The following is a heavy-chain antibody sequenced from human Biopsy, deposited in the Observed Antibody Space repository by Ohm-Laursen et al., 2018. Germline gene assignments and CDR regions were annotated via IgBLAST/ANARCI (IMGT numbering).Heavy chain of an antibody. D-gene: IGHD6-6*01. Sequence: SVKVFCKASGYSFSTYDVNWVRQARGQGLEWMGWMIPSSGKTGYAQRFQGRVTLTMNTSISTAYMELSGLRSEDTAVYFCARGYSRRVSIFEASIYWFDTWGQGTLATVSS. CDR2: MIPSSGKT. CDR3: ARGYSRRVSIFEASIYWFDT. CDR1: GYSFSTYD. J-gene: IGHJ5*02. V-gene: IGHV1-8*01.